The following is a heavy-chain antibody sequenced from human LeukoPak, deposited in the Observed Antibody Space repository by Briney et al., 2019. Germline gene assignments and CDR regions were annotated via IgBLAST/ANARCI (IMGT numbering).Heavy chain of an antibody. CDR3: AKDQAVRGVIKYYFDY. V-gene: IGHV3-23*01. D-gene: IGHD3-10*01. CDR2: ISGSGGST. CDR1: GFTFSSYA. J-gene: IGHJ4*02. Sequence: GGSLRLSCAASGFTFSSYAMNWVRQAPGKGLEWVSAISGSGGSTYYADSVKGRFTISRDNSKNTLYLQMNSLRAEDTAVYYCAKDQAVRGVIKYYFDYWGQGTLVTVSS.